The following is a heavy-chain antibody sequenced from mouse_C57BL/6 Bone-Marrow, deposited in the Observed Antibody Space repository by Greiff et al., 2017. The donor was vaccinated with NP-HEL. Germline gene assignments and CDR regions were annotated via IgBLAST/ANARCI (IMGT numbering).Heavy chain of an antibody. CDR3: AREGDGWLAY. CDR1: GYAFSSSW. J-gene: IGHJ3*01. Sequence: QVQLQQSGPELVKPGASVKISCKASGYAFSSSWMNWVKQRPGKGLEWIGRIYPGDGDTNYNGKFKGKATLTADKSSSTAYMQLSSLTSEDSAVYFCAREGDGWLAYWGQGTLVTVSA. D-gene: IGHD3-3*01. V-gene: IGHV1-82*01. CDR2: IYPGDGDT.